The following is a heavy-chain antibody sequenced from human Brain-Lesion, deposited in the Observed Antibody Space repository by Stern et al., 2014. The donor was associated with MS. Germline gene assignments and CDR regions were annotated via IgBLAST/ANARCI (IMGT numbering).Heavy chain of an antibody. J-gene: IGHJ4*02. V-gene: IGHV4-4*02. Sequence: MQLVESGPGLVKPSGTLSLTCAVSGGSISSGNWWSWVRQSPGKRLEWIGEMYHSGITNYNPSLESRVSISIDKSKNQFSLKVYPLTAADTAVYYCASNRGSGSFFDSWGQGSLVTVSS. CDR3: ASNRGSGSFFDS. CDR2: MYHSGIT. CDR1: GGSISSGNW. D-gene: IGHD1-26*01.